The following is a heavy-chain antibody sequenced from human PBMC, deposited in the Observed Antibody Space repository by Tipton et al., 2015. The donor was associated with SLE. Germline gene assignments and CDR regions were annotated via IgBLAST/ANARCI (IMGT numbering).Heavy chain of an antibody. Sequence: TLSLTCTVSGGSISSGHYYWSWIRQPPGKGLEWIGYIYYGGSTYYNPSLKSRVTISVDTSKNQFSLKLSSVTAADTAVYYCARWPDIVVVPAAIRWRAFDIWGQGTMVTVSS. J-gene: IGHJ3*02. V-gene: IGHV4-30-4*08. CDR1: GGSISSGHYY. CDR2: IYYGGST. D-gene: IGHD2-2*02. CDR3: ARWPDIVVVPAAIRWRAFDI.